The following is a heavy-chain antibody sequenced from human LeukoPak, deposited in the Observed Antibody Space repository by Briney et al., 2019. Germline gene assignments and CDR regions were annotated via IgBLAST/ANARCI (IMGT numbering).Heavy chain of an antibody. CDR3: ARGTGVFWGGYYFDY. Sequence: SETLSLTCTVSGGSISSSSYYWSWIRQPPGTGLEWIGEINHSGSTYYNPSLKSRVTISVDTSKNQFSLRLSSVTAADTAVYYCARGTGVFWGGYYFDYWGQGTLVTVSS. V-gene: IGHV4-39*07. CDR2: INHSGST. CDR1: GGSISSSSYY. D-gene: IGHD3-16*01. J-gene: IGHJ4*02.